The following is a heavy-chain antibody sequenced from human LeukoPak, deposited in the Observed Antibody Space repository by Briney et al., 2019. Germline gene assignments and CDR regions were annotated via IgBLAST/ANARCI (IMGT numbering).Heavy chain of an antibody. V-gene: IGHV3-48*03. CDR1: GSTFSSYE. J-gene: IGHJ5*02. CDR3: ARSPSNYYDSKGFDP. D-gene: IGHD3-22*01. CDR2: ISSSGSTI. Sequence: GGSLRLSCAAPGSTFSSYEMSWVRQAPGKGLEWVSYISSSGSTIYYADSVKGRFTISRDNAKNSLYLQMNSLRAEDTAVYYCARSPSNYYDSKGFDPWGQGTLVTVSS.